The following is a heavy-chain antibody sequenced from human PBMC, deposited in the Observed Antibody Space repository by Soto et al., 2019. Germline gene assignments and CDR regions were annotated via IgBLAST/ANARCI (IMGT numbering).Heavy chain of an antibody. CDR1: GGSISSFY. D-gene: IGHD3-3*01. CDR2: IYYSGST. Sequence: SVTLCLTWTVSGGSISSFYWSWIRQPPGKGLEWIGYIYYSGSTNYNPSLKSRVTISVDTSKNQFSLKLSSVTAADTAVYYCAREIPTNYDLWSGYRQHDALDIWGQATMVTVS. J-gene: IGHJ3*02. CDR3: AREIPTNYDLWSGYRQHDALDI. V-gene: IGHV4-59*01.